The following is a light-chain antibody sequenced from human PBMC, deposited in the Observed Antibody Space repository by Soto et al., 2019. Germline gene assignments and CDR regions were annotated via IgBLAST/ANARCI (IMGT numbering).Light chain of an antibody. V-gene: IGKV1-39*01. CDR2: AAS. CDR3: QQSYSTPT. CDR1: QSISSY. Sequence: DIQMAQSPSSLSASLGDRVAITWRASQSISSYFNWYQQKPGKAPKLLIYAASSLQSGVPSRFSGSGSGTDFTLTISSLQPEDFATYYCQQSYSTPTFGQGTKVDIK. J-gene: IGKJ1*01.